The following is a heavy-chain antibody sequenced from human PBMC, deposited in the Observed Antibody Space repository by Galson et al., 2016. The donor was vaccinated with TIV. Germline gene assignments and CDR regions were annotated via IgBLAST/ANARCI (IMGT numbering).Heavy chain of an antibody. CDR3: ARGWHYEMRAEYPPFYYCYMDV. Sequence: SVKVSCKASRGTFRNYAISWVRQAPGQRLEWMGGIIPSFGTANYAQEFQGRVTITTDESTNTAYMELSSLRSADTAVYYCARGWHYEMRAEYPPFYYCYMDVGGKGTTVTVSS. J-gene: IGHJ6*03. CDR2: IIPSFGTA. CDR1: RGTFRNYA. D-gene: IGHD2/OR15-2a*01. V-gene: IGHV1-69*05.